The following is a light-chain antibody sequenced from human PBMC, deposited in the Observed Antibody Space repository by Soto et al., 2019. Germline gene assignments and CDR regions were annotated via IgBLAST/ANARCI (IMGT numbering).Light chain of an antibody. Sequence: DVVVTQSPDSLAVSLGERATINCRSSHSLFFGSNNKNFLGWYQQKPGHPPKLLITWSSTRESGVPDRFTGSGSGTDFSLTITNLQAEDVAVYYCLQYFSTPRTFGQGTKVDIK. V-gene: IGKV4-1*01. CDR3: LQYFSTPRT. CDR1: HSLFFGSNNKNF. J-gene: IGKJ1*01. CDR2: WSS.